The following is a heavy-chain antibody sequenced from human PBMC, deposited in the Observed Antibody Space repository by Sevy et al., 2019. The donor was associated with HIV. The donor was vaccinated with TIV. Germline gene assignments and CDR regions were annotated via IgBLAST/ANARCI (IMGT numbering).Heavy chain of an antibody. J-gene: IGHJ6*02. CDR3: AIDHVKDADFGDYHYYAIDV. CDR1: GFTFSDYY. CDR2: ISGSVSTI. V-gene: IGHV3-11*01. Sequence: GGSLRLSCAASGFTFSDYYMSWIRQAPGKGLEWISYISGSVSTIYYADSVKGRFTISRDNANNSLYLQMNSLRPEDLAGYYCAIDHVKDADFGDYHYYAIDVWGQGTTVTVSS. D-gene: IGHD3-16*01.